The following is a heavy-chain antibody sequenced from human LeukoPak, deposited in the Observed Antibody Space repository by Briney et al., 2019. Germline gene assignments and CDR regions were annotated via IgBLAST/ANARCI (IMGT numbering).Heavy chain of an antibody. CDR2: IYYSGST. J-gene: IGHJ3*02. Sequence: SETLSLTCTVSGGSISSYYWSWIRQPPGKGLGWIGYIYYSGSTNYNPSLKSRVTISVDTSKNQFSLKLSSVTAADTAVYYCARHTGPWELKKRAFDIWGQGTMVTVSS. V-gene: IGHV4-59*01. CDR1: GGSISSYY. D-gene: IGHD1-26*01. CDR3: ARHTGPWELKKRAFDI.